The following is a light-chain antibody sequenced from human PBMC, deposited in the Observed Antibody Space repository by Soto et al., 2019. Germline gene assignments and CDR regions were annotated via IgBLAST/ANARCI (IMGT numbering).Light chain of an antibody. V-gene: IGLV2-14*01. CDR1: SSDVGGYDY. CDR2: EVS. Sequence: QLVLTQPASVSGSPGQSITISCTGTSSDVGGYDYVSWYQKHPGKAPKLMISEVSNRPSGVSNRFSGSKSGNTASLTISGLQAEDEADYYCSSYTRSSTVVFGGGTKVTVL. J-gene: IGLJ2*01. CDR3: SSYTRSSTVV.